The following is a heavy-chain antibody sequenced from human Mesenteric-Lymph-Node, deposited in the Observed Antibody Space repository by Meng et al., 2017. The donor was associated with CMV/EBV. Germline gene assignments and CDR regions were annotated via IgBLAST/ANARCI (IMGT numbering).Heavy chain of an antibody. D-gene: IGHD3-22*01. Sequence: GGSLRLSCAASGFTFSSYEMNWVRQAPGKGLEWVSYISSSGSTIYYADSVKGRFTISRDNAKNSLYLQMNSLRAEDTAVYYCARVGYYYDSSGYPPPLDYWGQGTLVTVSS. J-gene: IGHJ4*02. CDR1: GFTFSSYE. CDR3: ARVGYYYDSSGYPPPLDY. V-gene: IGHV3-48*03. CDR2: ISSSGSTI.